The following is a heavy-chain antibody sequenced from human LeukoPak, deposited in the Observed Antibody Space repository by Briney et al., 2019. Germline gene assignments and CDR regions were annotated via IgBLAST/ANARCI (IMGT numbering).Heavy chain of an antibody. D-gene: IGHD3-10*01. J-gene: IGHJ5*02. CDR3: ARGLSIDGSRYNWFDP. V-gene: IGHV4-34*01. CDR1: GGSFSGYY. CDR2: INHGGGT. Sequence: PSETLSLTCAVHGGSFSGYYWSWIRQPPGKGLEWIGEINHGGGTNYNPSLKNRLTISVVTSKNQVSLNLSSATAADTAVYYCARGLSIDGSRYNWFDPWGQGTLVTVSS.